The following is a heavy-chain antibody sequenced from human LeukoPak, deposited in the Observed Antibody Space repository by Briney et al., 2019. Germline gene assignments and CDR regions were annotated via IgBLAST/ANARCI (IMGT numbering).Heavy chain of an antibody. Sequence: GGSLRLSCAASGFTFSSYAMSWVRQAPGKGLEWVSAISGSGGSTYYADSVEGRFTISRDNAKNTLYLQMNSLRAEDTAIYYCAKEYSSSWYHFDFWGQGTLVTVSS. D-gene: IGHD6-13*01. CDR2: ISGSGGST. CDR3: AKEYSSSWYHFDF. CDR1: GFTFSSYA. V-gene: IGHV3-23*01. J-gene: IGHJ4*02.